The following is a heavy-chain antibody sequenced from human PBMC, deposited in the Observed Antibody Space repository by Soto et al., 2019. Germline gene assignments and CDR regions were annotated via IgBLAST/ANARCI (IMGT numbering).Heavy chain of an antibody. V-gene: IGHV1-3*01. Sequence: APVKGSCKASGYTLTRYTMNWGRQAPGQRLEWMGWINPDNGNTKSSQKFQDRVIITRDTSASTAYMDLSSLRSEDTAVYYCARGIATGQLDPWGQGTLVTVSS. D-gene: IGHD2-15*01. J-gene: IGHJ5*02. CDR1: GYTLTRYT. CDR3: ARGIATGQLDP. CDR2: INPDNGNT.